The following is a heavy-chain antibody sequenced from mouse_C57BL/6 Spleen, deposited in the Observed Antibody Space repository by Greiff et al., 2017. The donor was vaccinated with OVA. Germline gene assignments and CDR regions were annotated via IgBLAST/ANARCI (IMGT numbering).Heavy chain of an antibody. D-gene: IGHD2-4*01. J-gene: IGHJ1*03. Sequence: VQLQQSVAELVRPGASVKLSCTASGFNIKNTYMHWVKQRPEQGLEWIGRIDPANGNTKYAPKFQGKATITADTSSNTAYLQLSSLTSEDTAIYYCARTFYYDSVDGSYWYFDVWGTGTTVTVSS. CDR3: ARTFYYDSVDGSYWYFDV. CDR1: GFNIKNTY. CDR2: IDPANGNT. V-gene: IGHV14-3*01.